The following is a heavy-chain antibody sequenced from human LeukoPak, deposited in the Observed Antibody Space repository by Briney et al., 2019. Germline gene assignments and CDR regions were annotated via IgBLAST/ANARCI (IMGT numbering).Heavy chain of an antibody. CDR2: IYPGDSDT. Sequence: GESLKISCQGSGYSFTSYWIGWVRQMPGKGLEWMGIIYPGDSDTRYSPSFQGQVTISADKSISTAYLQWSSLKASDTAMYYCARLSSPYYDFWSGYYDNTDHFDYWGQGTLVTVSS. CDR3: ARLSSPYYDFWSGYYDNTDHFDY. CDR1: GYSFTSYW. V-gene: IGHV5-51*01. D-gene: IGHD3-3*01. J-gene: IGHJ4*02.